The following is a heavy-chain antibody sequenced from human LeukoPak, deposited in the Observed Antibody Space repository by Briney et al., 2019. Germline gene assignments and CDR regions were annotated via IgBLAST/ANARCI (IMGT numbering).Heavy chain of an antibody. D-gene: IGHD3-10*01. V-gene: IGHV7-4-1*02. CDR1: GYPFSAHF. J-gene: IGHJ4*02. CDR3: VRGTPTPGMDY. CDR2: IDTTTGNP. Sequence: AAVKVSCKASGYPFSAHFLNWVRQAPGQGLEWMGNIDTTTGNPRYAQDFTGRFVFSLDTSVSTAYLQITSLKADDTAAYYCVRGTPTPGMDYWGQGTQVTVSS.